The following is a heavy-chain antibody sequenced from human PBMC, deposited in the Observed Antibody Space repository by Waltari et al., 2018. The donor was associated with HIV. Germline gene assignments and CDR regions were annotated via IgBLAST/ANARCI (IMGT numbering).Heavy chain of an antibody. V-gene: IGHV3-33*01. CDR1: GFTFKNFA. CDR2: IYYDGSKK. Sequence: QVQLVESGGGVVQPGRFLILSCVASGFTFKNFAMNWVRQAPGKGLEWVGNIYYDGSKKFYGDSVRGRFTISRDNSKQILYLQMNSLRVEDTALYYCARDYNYAPDYWGQGTLVVVSS. CDR3: ARDYNYAPDY. D-gene: IGHD5-18*01. J-gene: IGHJ4*02.